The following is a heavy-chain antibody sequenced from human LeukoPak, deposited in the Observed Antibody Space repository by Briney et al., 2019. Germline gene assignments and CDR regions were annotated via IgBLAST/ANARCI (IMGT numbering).Heavy chain of an antibody. V-gene: IGHV4-39*07. CDR2: IYYSGST. D-gene: IGHD3-9*01. CDR3: AGSYYDILTGYLELGYFDY. Sequence: PSETLSLTCTVSGGSISSSSYYWGWIRQPPGKGLEWIGSIYYSGSTYYNPSLKSRVTISVDTSKNQFSLKLSSVTAAVTAVYYCAGSYYDILTGYLELGYFDYWGQGTLVTVSS. J-gene: IGHJ4*02. CDR1: GGSISSSSYY.